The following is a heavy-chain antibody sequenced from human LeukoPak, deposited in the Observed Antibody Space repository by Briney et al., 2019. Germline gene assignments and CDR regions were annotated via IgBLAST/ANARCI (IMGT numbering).Heavy chain of an antibody. J-gene: IGHJ4*02. CDR2: INHSGST. CDR1: GGSFSGYY. V-gene: IGHV4-34*01. D-gene: IGHD3-16*02. CDR3: AKERNDYVWGSYLYYFDY. Sequence: SETLSLTCAVYGGSFSGYYWSWIRQPPGKGLEWIGEINHSGSTNYNPSLKSRVTISVDTSKNQFSLKLSSVTAADTAVYYCAKERNDYVWGSYLYYFDYWAREPWSPSPQ.